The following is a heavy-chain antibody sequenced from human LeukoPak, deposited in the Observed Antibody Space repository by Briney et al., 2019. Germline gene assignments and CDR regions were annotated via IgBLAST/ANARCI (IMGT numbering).Heavy chain of an antibody. CDR1: GFTFSSYG. CDR3: ARDHIVVVTATPSDGFDY. J-gene: IGHJ4*02. D-gene: IGHD2-21*02. CDR2: ISYDGNNK. V-gene: IGHV3-30-3*01. Sequence: PGGSLRLSCAASGFTFSSYGMQWVRQAPGKGLEWVAVISYDGNNKYYADSVKGRFTISRDNSKNTLYLQMNSLRAEDTAVYYCARDHIVVVTATPSDGFDYWGQGTLVTVSS.